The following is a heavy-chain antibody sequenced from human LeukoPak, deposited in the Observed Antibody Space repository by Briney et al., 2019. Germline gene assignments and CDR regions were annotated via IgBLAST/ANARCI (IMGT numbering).Heavy chain of an antibody. V-gene: IGHV4-34*01. CDR2: INHSGST. J-gene: IGHJ5*02. CDR1: GGSFSGYY. D-gene: IGHD3-10*01. CDR3: ARGHYYGSGSYYDNWFDP. Sequence: SETLSLTCAVYGGSFSGYYWSWIRQPPGKGLEWIGEINHSGSTNYNPSLKNRVTISVDTSKNQFSLKLSSVTAADTAVYYCARGHYYGSGSYYDNWFDPWGQGTLVTVSS.